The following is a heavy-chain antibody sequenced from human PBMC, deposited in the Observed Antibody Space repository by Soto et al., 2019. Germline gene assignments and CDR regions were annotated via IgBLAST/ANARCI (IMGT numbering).Heavy chain of an antibody. Sequence: GGSLRLSCAASGFTFSSYGMHWVRQAPGKGLEWVAVISYDGSNKYYADSVKGRFTISRDNSKNTLYLQMNSLRAEDTAVYYCAKERENIAARRYFDYGGREPLVPAPS. V-gene: IGHV3-30*18. D-gene: IGHD6-13*01. CDR3: AKERENIAARRYFDY. CDR2: ISYDGSNK. J-gene: IGHJ4*02. CDR1: GFTFSSYG.